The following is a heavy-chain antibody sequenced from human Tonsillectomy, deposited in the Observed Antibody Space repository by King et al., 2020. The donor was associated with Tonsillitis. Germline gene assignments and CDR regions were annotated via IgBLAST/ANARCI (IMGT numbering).Heavy chain of an antibody. Sequence: VQLVESGAEVRKPGEPLEISCTGSGFIFNNYWIAWVRQMPGKGLEYIGIIYAYDSDTRYNPAFEGHVTFRVAKSTGTVYLQWMSLRASDSGIYYCARRHDDVFPHSWSWDYWGQGTPVTVSS. J-gene: IGHJ4*02. CDR1: GFIFNNYW. D-gene: IGHD3-3*01. CDR2: IYAYDSDT. CDR3: ARRHDDVFPHSWSWDY. V-gene: IGHV5-51*01.